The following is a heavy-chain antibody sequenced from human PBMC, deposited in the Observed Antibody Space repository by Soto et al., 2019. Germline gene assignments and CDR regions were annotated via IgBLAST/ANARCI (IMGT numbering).Heavy chain of an antibody. CDR3: ALLAVAGTTIDY. J-gene: IGHJ4*02. Sequence: ASVKVSCKASGYTFTSYDINWVRQATGQGLEWMGWMNPNSGNTGYAQKFQGRVTMTRNTSISTAYMELSSLRSEDTAVYYCALLAVAGTTIDYWGQGTLVTVSS. V-gene: IGHV1-8*01. D-gene: IGHD6-19*01. CDR1: GYTFTSYD. CDR2: MNPNSGNT.